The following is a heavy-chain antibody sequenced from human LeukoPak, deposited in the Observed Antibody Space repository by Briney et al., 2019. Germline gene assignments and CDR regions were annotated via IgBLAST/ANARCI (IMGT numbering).Heavy chain of an antibody. J-gene: IGHJ4*02. CDR3: AKDPVIAVAGTPYYFDY. Sequence: GGSLRLSCAASGFTFSSYGMSWVRQAPGKGREWVSAISGSGGSTYYADSVKGRFTISRDNSKNTLYLQMNSLRAEDTALYYCAKDPVIAVAGTPYYFDYWGQGTLVTVSS. D-gene: IGHD6-19*01. CDR2: ISGSGGST. CDR1: GFTFSSYG. V-gene: IGHV3-23*01.